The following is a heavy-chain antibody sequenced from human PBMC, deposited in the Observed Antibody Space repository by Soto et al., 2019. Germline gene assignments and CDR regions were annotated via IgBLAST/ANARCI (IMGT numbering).Heavy chain of an antibody. CDR3: AKGWGDY. V-gene: IGHV3-23*01. CDR2: IRSSVGST. J-gene: IGHJ4*02. CDR1: GFTFSSYT. D-gene: IGHD7-27*01. Sequence: EVQLLESGGGLVQPGGSLRLSCAASGFTFSSYTMSWVRQGPGKGLEWVSGIRSSVGSTDYADSVKGRFTISRDNFKNTLYLQMNSLRAEDTAVYYCAKGWGDYWGQGTPVTVSS.